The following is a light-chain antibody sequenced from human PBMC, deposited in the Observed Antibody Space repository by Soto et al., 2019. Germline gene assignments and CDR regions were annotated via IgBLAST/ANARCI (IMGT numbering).Light chain of an antibody. J-gene: IGKJ4*01. CDR3: QQFNQWPLT. CDR2: GSF. V-gene: IGKV3-15*01. Sequence: EIVMTQSPATLSVSPGERVTLSWRASQSVYSNLAWYQQKPGQAPRLLIHGSFTRATGIPARFSGSGSGTEFTLTISSLQSEDFAVYYCQQFNQWPLTFGGGTKVEIK. CDR1: QSVYSN.